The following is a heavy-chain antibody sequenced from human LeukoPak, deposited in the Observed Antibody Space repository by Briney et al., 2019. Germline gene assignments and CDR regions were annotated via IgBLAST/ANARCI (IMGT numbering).Heavy chain of an antibody. CDR2: ISGSGGST. CDR1: GLTFSSYA. Sequence: GGSLRLSCAASGLTFSSYAMSWVRQAPGKGLEWVSAISGSGGSTYYADSVKGRFTISRDNSKNTLYLQMNSLRAEDTAVYYCAKSPTASEYSGSYFDYWGQGTLVTVSS. J-gene: IGHJ4*02. CDR3: AKSPTASEYSGSYFDY. D-gene: IGHD1-26*01. V-gene: IGHV3-23*01.